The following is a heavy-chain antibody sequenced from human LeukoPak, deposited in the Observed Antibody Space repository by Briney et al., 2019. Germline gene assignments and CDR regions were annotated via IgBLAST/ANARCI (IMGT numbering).Heavy chain of an antibody. CDR3: ARGGVVLRFLEWLSTIPRFDY. J-gene: IGHJ4*02. CDR2: INHSGST. Sequence: SETLSLTCAVYGGSFSGYYLSWIRQPPGKGLEWIGGINHSGSTKYNPSLKNRVTISLHTSKNQFSLKLSSVTAADTAVYYCARGGVVLRFLEWLSTIPRFDYWGQGTLVTVSS. V-gene: IGHV4-34*01. D-gene: IGHD3-3*01. CDR1: GGSFSGYY.